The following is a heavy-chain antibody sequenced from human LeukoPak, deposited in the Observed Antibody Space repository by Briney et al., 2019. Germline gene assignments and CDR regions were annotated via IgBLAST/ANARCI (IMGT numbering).Heavy chain of an antibody. CDR1: GFIFDDYA. J-gene: IGHJ4*02. Sequence: PGESLRLSCAASGFIFDDYAMYWVRQAPGKGLEWVSGISWNSRIIDYADSVKGRFTISRDNAKTSLFLQMNSLTTDDTAFYYCARLTGAASGTYYFDFWGQGTLVTVSS. D-gene: IGHD1-26*01. CDR3: ARLTGAASGTYYFDF. CDR2: ISWNSRII. V-gene: IGHV3-9*01.